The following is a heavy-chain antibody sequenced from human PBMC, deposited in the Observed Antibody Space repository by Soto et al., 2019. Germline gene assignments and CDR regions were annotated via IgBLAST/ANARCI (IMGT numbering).Heavy chain of an antibody. Sequence: EVQLLESGGGLVQPGGSLRLSCTASGFTFSTYAMTWVRQAPGKGLEWVSTVSGSGAKTYYADSVRGRFTISRDNSKDTLYLQMNSLTAEDTAKDYCTRDWTGNTCPCMDVWGQGTTVTVSS. V-gene: IGHV3-23*01. CDR3: TRDWTGNTCPCMDV. CDR2: VSGSGAKT. CDR1: GFTFSTYA. J-gene: IGHJ6*02. D-gene: IGHD2-8*02.